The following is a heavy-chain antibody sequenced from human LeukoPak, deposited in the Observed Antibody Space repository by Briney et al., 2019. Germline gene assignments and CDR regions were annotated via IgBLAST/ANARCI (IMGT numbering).Heavy chain of an antibody. D-gene: IGHD6-13*01. CDR1: GFTFSSYS. Sequence: GGSLRLSCAASGFTFSSYSMNWVRQAPGKGLEWVSSISSSSSYIYYADSVKGRFTISRDNAKNSLYLQMNSLRAEDTAVYYCARVSGSSSTGGDYWGQGTLVTDSS. J-gene: IGHJ4*02. V-gene: IGHV3-21*01. CDR3: ARVSGSSSTGGDY. CDR2: ISSSSSYI.